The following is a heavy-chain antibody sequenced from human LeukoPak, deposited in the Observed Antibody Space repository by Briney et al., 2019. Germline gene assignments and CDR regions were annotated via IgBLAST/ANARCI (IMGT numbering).Heavy chain of an antibody. Sequence: GRSLRLSCAASGFTFSSYGMRWVRQAPGKGLEWVAVIWYDGSNKYYADSVKGRFTISRDNAKNSLYLQMNSLRAEDTAVYYCAGYYGSGSYDYWGQGTLVTVSS. CDR3: AGYYGSGSYDY. CDR1: GFTFSSYG. CDR2: IWYDGSNK. J-gene: IGHJ4*02. D-gene: IGHD3-10*01. V-gene: IGHV3-33*03.